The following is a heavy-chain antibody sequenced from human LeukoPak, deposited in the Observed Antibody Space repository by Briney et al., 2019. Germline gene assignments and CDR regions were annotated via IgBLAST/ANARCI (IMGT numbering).Heavy chain of an antibody. CDR2: INPNSGGT. V-gene: IGHV1-2*02. CDR1: GYTFTGYY. Sequence: ASVKVSCKASGYTFTGYYMHWVRQAPGQGLEWMGWINPNSGGTNYAQKFQGRVTMTRDTSISTAYMELSRLRSDDTAVYYCARGVVRYYCSSTSCYTYFDYWGQGTLVTVSS. D-gene: IGHD2-2*02. CDR3: ARGVVRYYCSSTSCYTYFDY. J-gene: IGHJ4*02.